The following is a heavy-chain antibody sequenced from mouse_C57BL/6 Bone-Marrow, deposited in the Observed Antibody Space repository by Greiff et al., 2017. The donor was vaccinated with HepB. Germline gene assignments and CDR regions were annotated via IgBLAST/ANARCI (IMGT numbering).Heavy chain of an antibody. CDR3: ARLTTVVATDYAMDY. V-gene: IGHV1-85*01. CDR2: IYPRDGST. J-gene: IGHJ4*01. CDR1: GYTFTSYD. D-gene: IGHD1-1*01. Sequence: QVQLQQSGPELVKPGASVKLSCKASGYTFTSYDINWVKQRPGQGLEWIGWIYPRDGSTKYNEKFKGKATLTVDTSSSTAYMQLSSLTSEDSAVYFCARLTTVVATDYAMDYWGQGTSVTVSS.